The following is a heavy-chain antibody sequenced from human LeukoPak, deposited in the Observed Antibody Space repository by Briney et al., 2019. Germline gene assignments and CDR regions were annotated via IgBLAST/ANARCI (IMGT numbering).Heavy chain of an antibody. J-gene: IGHJ4*02. V-gene: IGHV4-59*01. CDR3: ARAKKGSSHLFDY. CDR2: IYYSGST. Sequence: SETLSLTCTVSGGSISSYYWSWIRQPPGKGLEWIGYIYYSGSTNYNPSLKSRVTISVDASKNQFSLKLSSVTAADTAVYYCARAKKGSSHLFDYWGQGTLVTVSS. CDR1: GGSISSYY. D-gene: IGHD6-13*01.